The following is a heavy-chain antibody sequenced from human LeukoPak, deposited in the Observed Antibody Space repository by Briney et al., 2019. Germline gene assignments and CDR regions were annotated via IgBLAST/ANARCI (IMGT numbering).Heavy chain of an antibody. D-gene: IGHD2-2*01. J-gene: IGHJ5*02. CDR3: AKDLVVPGRGNWFDP. CDR1: GFTFSSYG. CDR2: IRYDGSNK. V-gene: IGHV3-30*02. Sequence: PGGSLRLSCAASGFTFSSYGMHWVRQAPGKGLEWVAFIRYDGSNKYYADSVKGRFTISRDNSKNTLYLQMNSLRAEDTAVYYCAKDLVVPGRGNWFDPWGQGTLVTVSS.